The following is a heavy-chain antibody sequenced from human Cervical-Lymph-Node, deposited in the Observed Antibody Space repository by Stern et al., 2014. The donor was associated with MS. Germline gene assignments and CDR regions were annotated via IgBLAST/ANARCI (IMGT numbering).Heavy chain of an antibody. CDR3: ARQTTAWASDV. D-gene: IGHD1-14*01. J-gene: IGHJ4*02. CDR2: IYRGDSET. Sequence: EVQLVESGAELIRPGESLKISCKGSGYKFSIYWIGWVRQMPGKGLEWMGIIYRGDSETRYSPSFQGQVTMSADKSTSTAYLQWSSLNASDTAMYFCARQTTAWASDVWGQGTLVTVSS. V-gene: IGHV5-51*01. CDR1: GYKFSIYW.